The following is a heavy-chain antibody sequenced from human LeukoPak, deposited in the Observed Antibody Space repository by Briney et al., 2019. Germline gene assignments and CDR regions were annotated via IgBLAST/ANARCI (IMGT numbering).Heavy chain of an antibody. CDR1: GYTFTSYP. Sequence: ASVKVSCKASGYTFTSYPMHWVRQAPGQGLEWMGIINPSGGSTSYAQKFQGRVTMTRDTSTSTVYMELSSLRSEDTAVYYCARIPVADTSFDYWGQGTLVTVSS. D-gene: IGHD6-19*01. CDR2: INPSGGST. J-gene: IGHJ4*02. V-gene: IGHV1-46*01. CDR3: ARIPVADTSFDY.